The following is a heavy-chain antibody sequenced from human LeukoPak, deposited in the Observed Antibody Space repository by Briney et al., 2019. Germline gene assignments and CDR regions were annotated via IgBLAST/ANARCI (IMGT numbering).Heavy chain of an antibody. CDR1: GVSISSSRW. CDR2: IFHSSGGT. D-gene: IGHD3-3*01. CDR3: ARDRVLRFLEWLPHSHYMDV. J-gene: IGHJ6*03. Sequence: SETLSLTCTVSGVSISSSRWWSWVRQPPGKGLEWIGEIFHSSGGTNYNPSLKSRVTISVDKSKDQVSLMLTSVTAADTAVYYCARDRVLRFLEWLPHSHYMDVWGKGTTVTVSS. V-gene: IGHV4-4*02.